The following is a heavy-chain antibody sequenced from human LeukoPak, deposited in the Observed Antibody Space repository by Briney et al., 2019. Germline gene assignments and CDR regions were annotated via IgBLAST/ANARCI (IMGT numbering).Heavy chain of an antibody. J-gene: IGHJ5*02. V-gene: IGHV4-34*01. CDR2: MNHSGST. Sequence: SETLSLTCAVYGGSFSGYYWSRIRQPPGKGREWHGEMNHSGSTNYNPSLKSRVTISVDTSKNQFSLKLSSVTAADTAVYYCAGIPGIAAAGTGWFDTWGQGTLVTVSS. CDR1: GGSFSGYY. CDR3: AGIPGIAAAGTGWFDT. D-gene: IGHD6-13*01.